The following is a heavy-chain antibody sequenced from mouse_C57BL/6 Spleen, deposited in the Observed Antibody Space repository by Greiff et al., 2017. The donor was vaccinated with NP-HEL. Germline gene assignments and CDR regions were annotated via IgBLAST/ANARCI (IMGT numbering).Heavy chain of an antibody. D-gene: IGHD2-12*01. Sequence: EVKLVESGGGLVKPGGSLKLSCAASGFTFSSYAMSWVRQTPEKRLEWVATISDGGSYTYYPDNVKGRFTISRDNAKNNLYLQMSHLKSEDTAMYYCARDDDGGFDYWGQGTTLTVSS. CDR1: GFTFSSYA. CDR3: ARDDDGGFDY. CDR2: ISDGGSYT. J-gene: IGHJ2*01. V-gene: IGHV5-4*01.